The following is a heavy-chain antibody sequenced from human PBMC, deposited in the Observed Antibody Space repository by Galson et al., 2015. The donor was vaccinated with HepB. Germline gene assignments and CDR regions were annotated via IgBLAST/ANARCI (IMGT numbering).Heavy chain of an antibody. CDR3: ARLKYHYDGRGSRTNWFDP. D-gene: IGHD3-22*01. V-gene: IGHV3-66*02. CDR2: IYSSGIT. Sequence: SLRLSCAASGLTVTNNYMGWVRQAPGKGLDWVSIIYSSGITFYADSVTGRFTISRDISKNTLYLQMDSLRPGDTAVYYCARLKYHYDGRGSRTNWFDPWGQGTLVTVSS. CDR1: GLTVTNNY. J-gene: IGHJ5*02.